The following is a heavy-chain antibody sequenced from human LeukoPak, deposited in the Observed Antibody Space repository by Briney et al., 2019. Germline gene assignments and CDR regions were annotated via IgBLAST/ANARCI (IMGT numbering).Heavy chain of an antibody. CDR1: GYTFTGYY. V-gene: IGHV1-2*02. CDR3: ARDTPNIAVAGRAFDY. Sequence: GASVKVSCKASGYTFTGYYIHWVRQAPGQGLEWMAWINPNRGGTNYAQKFQGRVTMTRDTSISTAYMELSRLRSDDTAVYYCARDTPNIAVAGRAFDYWGQGTLVTVSS. CDR2: INPNRGGT. J-gene: IGHJ4*02. D-gene: IGHD6-19*01.